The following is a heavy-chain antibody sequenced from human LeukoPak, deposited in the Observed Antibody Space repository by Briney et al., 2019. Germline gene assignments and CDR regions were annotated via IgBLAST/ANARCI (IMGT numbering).Heavy chain of an antibody. V-gene: IGHV1-24*01. CDR3: ATGFHGSGSYPDY. J-gene: IGHJ4*02. Sequence: ASVKVSCKVSGCTLTELSMHWVRQAPGKGLEWMGGFDPEDGETIYAQKFQGRVTMTEDTSTDTAYMELSSLRSEDTAVYYCATGFHGSGSYPDYWGQGTLVTVSS. CDR2: FDPEDGET. CDR1: GCTLTELS. D-gene: IGHD3-10*01.